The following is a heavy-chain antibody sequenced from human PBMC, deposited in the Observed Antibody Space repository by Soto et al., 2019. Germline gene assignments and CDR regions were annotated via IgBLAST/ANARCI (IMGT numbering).Heavy chain of an antibody. CDR1: GGSISSYY. CDR3: ASQHYYDSSGYYVVY. CDR2: IYYSGST. J-gene: IGHJ4*02. V-gene: IGHV4-59*08. Sequence: SETLSPTCTVSGGSISSYYWSWIRQPPGKGLEWIGYIYYSGSTNYNPSLKSRVTIPVDTSKNQFSLKLSSVTAADTAVYYCASQHYYDSSGYYVVYWGQGTLVTVSS. D-gene: IGHD3-22*01.